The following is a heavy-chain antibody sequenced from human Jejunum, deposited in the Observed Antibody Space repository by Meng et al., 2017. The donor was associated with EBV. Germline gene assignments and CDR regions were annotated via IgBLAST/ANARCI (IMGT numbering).Heavy chain of an antibody. Sequence: HVEQEESGPGLVKPSDTLSLTCAVSCYSMRNSNWWGWIRQPPGKGLEWIGYIYYTGTTYYNPSLKSRVTMSIDTSKNHFSLKLNSVTTMDTAVYYCAKRMPGTGFDYWGQGTLVTVSS. D-gene: IGHD1-1*01. V-gene: IGHV4-28*01. CDR3: AKRMPGTGFDY. CDR2: IYYTGTT. CDR1: CYSMRNSNW. J-gene: IGHJ4*02.